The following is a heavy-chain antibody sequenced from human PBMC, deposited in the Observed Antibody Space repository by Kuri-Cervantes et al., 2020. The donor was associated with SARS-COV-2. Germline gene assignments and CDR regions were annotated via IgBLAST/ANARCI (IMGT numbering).Heavy chain of an antibody. V-gene: IGHV3-30*18. CDR3: AKDQSARYYDSSGLFDY. D-gene: IGHD3-22*01. J-gene: IGHJ4*02. CDR2: ISYDGSNK. Sequence: GESLKISCAASGFTFSSYGMHWVRQAPGKGLEWVAVISYDGSNKYYADSVKGRFTISRDNSKNTLYLQTNSLRAEDTAVYYCAKDQSARYYDSSGLFDYWGQGTLVTVSS. CDR1: GFTFSSYG.